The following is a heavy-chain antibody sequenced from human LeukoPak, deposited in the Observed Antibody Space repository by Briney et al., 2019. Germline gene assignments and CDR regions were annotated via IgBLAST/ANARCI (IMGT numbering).Heavy chain of an antibody. CDR2: IAYDGSRA. CDR3: TRYNNDLFDY. J-gene: IGHJ4*02. CDR1: GFTFGGYG. D-gene: IGHD1-14*01. V-gene: IGHV3-33*01. Sequence: GGSLRLSCAGSGFTFGGYGMHWFRKTQGKGQEWVAVIAYDGSRAFYADSVKGRFTISRDNSKNTMSVQMDDLRAEYTAVYYCTRYNNDLFDYWAQGPVVTVSS.